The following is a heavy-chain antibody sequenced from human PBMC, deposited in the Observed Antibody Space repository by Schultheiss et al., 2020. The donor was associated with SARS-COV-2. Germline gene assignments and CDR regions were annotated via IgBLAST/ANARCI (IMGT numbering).Heavy chain of an antibody. CDR2: IRSKANSYAT. J-gene: IGHJ4*02. CDR1: GFTFSGSA. Sequence: GSLRLSCAASGFTFSGSAMHWVRQASGKGLEWVGRIRSKANSYATAYAASVKGRFTISRDDSKNTAYLQMNSLKTEDTAVYYCTSQDAATGMTGPDYWGQGTLVTVSS. CDR3: TSQDAATGMTGPDY. V-gene: IGHV3-73*01. D-gene: IGHD6-13*01.